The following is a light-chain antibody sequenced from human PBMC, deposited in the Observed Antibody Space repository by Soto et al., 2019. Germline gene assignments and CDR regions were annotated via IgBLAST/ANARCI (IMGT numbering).Light chain of an antibody. V-gene: IGLV2-8*01. Sequence: QSALTQPPSASGSPGQSVTISCTGTSSDVGGYNYVSWYQQHPGKAPKLMIHEVSKRPSGVPDRFSGSKSGNTASLTVSGLQAEDEADYYCSSYAGSTVVFDGGTKVTVL. J-gene: IGLJ2*01. CDR3: SSYAGSTVV. CDR2: EVS. CDR1: SSDVGGYNY.